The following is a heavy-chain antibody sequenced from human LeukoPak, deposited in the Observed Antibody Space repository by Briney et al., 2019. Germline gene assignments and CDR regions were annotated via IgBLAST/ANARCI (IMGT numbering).Heavy chain of an antibody. Sequence: ASVNVSCKASGYTFNDYYIHWVRQAPGQGLEWMGWINPKSGDTAYTQKFQGRVTMTRDVSINTAYMELIRLISDDTAVYYCARDLFPYGSGTYIPWGQGTLVTVSS. CDR3: ARDLFPYGSGTYIP. J-gene: IGHJ5*02. D-gene: IGHD3-10*01. CDR1: GYTFNDYY. V-gene: IGHV1-2*02. CDR2: INPKSGDT.